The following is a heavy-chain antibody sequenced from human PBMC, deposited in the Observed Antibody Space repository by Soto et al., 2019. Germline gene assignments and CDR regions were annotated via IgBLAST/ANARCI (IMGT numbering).Heavy chain of an antibody. CDR3: AKEGTSGLYYFDY. D-gene: IGHD6-19*01. J-gene: IGHJ4*02. V-gene: IGHV3-23*01. CDR1: GFTFSNYA. Sequence: GGSLILSCAVFGFTFSNYAISWVRQAPGKGLEWVSIISGGGDTSYYADSVKGRFTISRDNSRNTLYLQMNSLRAGDSAKYYCAKEGTSGLYYFDYWGPGTLVTVSS. CDR2: ISGGGDTS.